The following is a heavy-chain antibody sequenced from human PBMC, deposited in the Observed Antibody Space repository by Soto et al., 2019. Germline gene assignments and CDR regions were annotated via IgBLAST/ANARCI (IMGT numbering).Heavy chain of an antibody. CDR2: IWYDGSNK. Sequence: GGSLRLSCAASGFTFSSYGMHWVRQAPGKGLEWVAVIWYDGSNKYYADSVKGRFTISRDNSKNTLYLQMNSLRAEDTAVYYCARDLLRFDWLSVNLPEISAVDYWGQGTLVTVSS. J-gene: IGHJ4*02. CDR3: ARDLLRFDWLSVNLPEISAVDY. D-gene: IGHD3-9*01. CDR1: GFTFSSYG. V-gene: IGHV3-33*01.